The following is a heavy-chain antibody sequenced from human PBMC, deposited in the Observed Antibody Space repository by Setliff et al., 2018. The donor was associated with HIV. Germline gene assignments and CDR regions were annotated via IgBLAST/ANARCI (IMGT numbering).Heavy chain of an antibody. CDR1: GYSFTNYW. Sequence: GESLKISCMGFGYSFTNYWIAWARQMPGKGLEWMGIIYPDDSDTNYSPSFRGQVTMSADKSINTAYLQWDSLKASDSAMYYCARAKNKWNPGDYWGQGTVVTRLL. J-gene: IGHJ4*02. D-gene: IGHD1-20*01. CDR2: IYPDDSDT. V-gene: IGHV5-51*01. CDR3: ARAKNKWNPGDY.